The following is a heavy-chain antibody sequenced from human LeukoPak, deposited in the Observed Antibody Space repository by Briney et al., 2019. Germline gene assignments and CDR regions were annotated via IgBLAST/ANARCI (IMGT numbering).Heavy chain of an antibody. V-gene: IGHV5-51*01. D-gene: IGHD1-1*01. CDR2: IYPGDSDT. J-gene: IGHJ4*02. Sequence: GESLKISCKGSGYSFTSYWIGWVRQMPGKGLEWMGIIYPGDSDTRYSPSFRGQVTISADKSISTAYLQWSSLKASDTAMYYCARSTDGNSWNILFDYWGQGTLVTVSS. CDR3: ARSTDGNSWNILFDY. CDR1: GYSFTSYW.